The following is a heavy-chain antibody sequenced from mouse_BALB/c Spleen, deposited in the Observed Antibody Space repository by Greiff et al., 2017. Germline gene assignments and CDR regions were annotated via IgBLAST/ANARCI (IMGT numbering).Heavy chain of an antibody. J-gene: IGHJ4*01. CDR3: ARPGGYYDDYYYAMDY. Sequence: VQLQQSGPELVKPGASVKMSCKASGYTFTSYVMHWVQQKPGQGLEWIGYINPYNDGTNYNEKFKGKATLTLDKSSSTAYMELNSLTSEDSAVYYCARPGGYYDDYYYAMDYWGQGTSVTVSS. D-gene: IGHD2-3*01. V-gene: IGHV1-14*01. CDR1: GYTFTSYV. CDR2: INPYNDGT.